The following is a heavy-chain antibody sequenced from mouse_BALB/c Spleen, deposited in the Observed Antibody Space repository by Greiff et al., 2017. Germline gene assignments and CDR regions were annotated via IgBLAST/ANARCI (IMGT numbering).Heavy chain of an antibody. D-gene: IGHD3-1*01. CDR1: GYTFTSYY. J-gene: IGHJ3*01. V-gene: IGHV1S81*02. Sequence: QVQLQQSGAELLKPGASVKLSCKASGYTFTSYYLYWVKQRPGQGLEWIGEINPSNGGTNFNEKFKSKATLTVDKSSSTAYMQLSSLTSEDSAVYYCTRGAPFAYWGQGTLVTVSA. CDR3: TRGAPFAY. CDR2: INPSNGGT.